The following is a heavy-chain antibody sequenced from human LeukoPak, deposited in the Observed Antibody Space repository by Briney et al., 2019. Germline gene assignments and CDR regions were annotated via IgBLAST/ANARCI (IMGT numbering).Heavy chain of an antibody. J-gene: IGHJ4*02. CDR2: ISSSSSYI. CDR1: GFTFSSYS. Sequence: GGSLGLSCAASGFTFSSYSMNWVRQAPGKGLEWVSSISSSSSYIYYADSVKGRFTISRDNAKNSLYLQMNSLRAEDTAVYYCARSGSGSFLSYYFDYWGQGTLVTVSS. D-gene: IGHD1-26*01. V-gene: IGHV3-21*01. CDR3: ARSGSGSFLSYYFDY.